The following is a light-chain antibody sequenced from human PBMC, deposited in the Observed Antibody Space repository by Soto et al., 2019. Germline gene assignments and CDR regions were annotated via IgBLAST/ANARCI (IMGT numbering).Light chain of an antibody. J-gene: IGKJ1*01. V-gene: IGKV1-39*01. CDR1: QSISSY. Sequence: PSSLSASVGDRVTITCRASQSISSYLNWYXXKXGXXXKXXXYAASSLQGGVPSRFSGSGYGTDLTLTISSLQPEDFATYYCQQSYSTPRTLGQGNKVEIK. CDR2: AAS. CDR3: QQSYSTPRT.